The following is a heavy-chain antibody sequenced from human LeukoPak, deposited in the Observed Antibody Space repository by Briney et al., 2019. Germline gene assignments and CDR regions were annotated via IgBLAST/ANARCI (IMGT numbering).Heavy chain of an antibody. D-gene: IGHD2-2*02. Sequence: GRSLRLSCAASGFTFDDYAMHWVRQAPGMGLEWVSGISWNSGSIGYADSVKGRFTTSRDNAKNSLYLQMNSLRAEDTALYYCAKGRARRGVVVPAAILNWFDPWGQGTLVTVSS. V-gene: IGHV3-9*01. J-gene: IGHJ5*02. CDR1: GFTFDDYA. CDR3: AKGRARRGVVVPAAILNWFDP. CDR2: ISWNSGSI.